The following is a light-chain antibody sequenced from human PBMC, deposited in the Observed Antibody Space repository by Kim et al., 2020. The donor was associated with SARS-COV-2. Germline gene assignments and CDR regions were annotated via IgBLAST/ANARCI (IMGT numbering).Light chain of an antibody. V-gene: IGLV3-19*01. CDR3: NSRDNNDNVM. CDR1: SLRSYY. Sequence: SSELTQDPAVSVALGQTVRITCQGDSLRSYYATWYQQKPGQAPILVIYGKNNRHSGIPDRFSGSSSGNTASLTITGTQAGDEADYYCNSRDNNDNVMFGG. J-gene: IGLJ3*02. CDR2: GKN.